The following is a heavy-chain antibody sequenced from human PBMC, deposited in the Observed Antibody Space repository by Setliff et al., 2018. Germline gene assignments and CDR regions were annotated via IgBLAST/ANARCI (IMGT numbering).Heavy chain of an antibody. CDR1: GYTFTSYG. Sequence: ASVKVSCKASGYTFTSYGISWVRQAPGQGLEWMGWISGYNGNTNYAQNFQGRVTMTTDTSTSTAYMELRSLRSDDTAVYYCARDPRYSGGYGPEFYFDYWGQGTLVTVSS. D-gene: IGHD1-26*01. J-gene: IGHJ4*02. CDR3: ARDPRYSGGYGPEFYFDY. V-gene: IGHV1-18*01. CDR2: ISGYNGNT.